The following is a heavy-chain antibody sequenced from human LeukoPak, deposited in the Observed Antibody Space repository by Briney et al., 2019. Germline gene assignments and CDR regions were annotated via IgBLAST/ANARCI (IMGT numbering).Heavy chain of an antibody. CDR2: IYPGDSDT. CDR3: AASTAADNCFDP. J-gene: IGHJ5*02. V-gene: IGHV5-51*01. CDR1: GYSFTRYW. D-gene: IGHD6-13*01. Sequence: GEPLKISCKGSGYSFTRYWIGWVRRMPGKGLECLGIIYPGDSDTRYSPSFQGQVTISADKSISTAYLQWSSLKASDTAMYYCAASTAADNCFDPWGQRTLVTVSS.